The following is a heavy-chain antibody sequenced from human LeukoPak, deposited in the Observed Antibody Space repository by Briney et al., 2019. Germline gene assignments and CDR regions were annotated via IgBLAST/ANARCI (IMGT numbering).Heavy chain of an antibody. J-gene: IGHJ6*02. CDR3: ARVRAGTTSYYYYGMDV. V-gene: IGHV1-69*02. D-gene: IGHD1-1*01. CDR2: IIPILGIA. CDR1: GGTFSSYT. Sequence: ASVKVSCKASGGTFSSYTISWVRQAPGQGLEWMGRIIPILGIANYAQKFQGRVTITADKSTSTAYMELSSLRSEDTAVYYCARVRAGTTSYYYYGMDVWGQETTVTVSS.